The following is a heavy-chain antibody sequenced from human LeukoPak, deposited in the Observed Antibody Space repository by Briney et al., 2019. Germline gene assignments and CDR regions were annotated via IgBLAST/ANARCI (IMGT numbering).Heavy chain of an antibody. CDR1: GYTFTSYG. Sequence: ASVKVSCKASGYTFTSYGISWVRQAPGQGLEWMGWISAYNGNTNYAQKLQGRVTMTTDTSTSTAYMELRSLRSDDTAVYYCARDNTEYYYDSSGQVGQGAFDIWGQGTMVTVSS. D-gene: IGHD3-22*01. CDR3: ARDNTEYYYDSSGQVGQGAFDI. V-gene: IGHV1-18*01. CDR2: ISAYNGNT. J-gene: IGHJ3*02.